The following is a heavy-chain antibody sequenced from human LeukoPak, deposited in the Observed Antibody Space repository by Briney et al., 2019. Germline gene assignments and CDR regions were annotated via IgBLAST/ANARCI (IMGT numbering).Heavy chain of an antibody. V-gene: IGHV3-64*02. J-gene: IGHJ4*02. CDR1: GAAFTILA. Sequence: PGEPLRLSCAVSGAAFTILAMHWIRQCPGKELEFVSAIGGDGTITHYGDSVRGRFMITRDNFKNTMYLQMGGLRPEDTAVYFCATGYNHYYDYWGQGIQVTVSS. D-gene: IGHD5-24*01. CDR2: IGGDGTIT. CDR3: ATGYNHYYDY.